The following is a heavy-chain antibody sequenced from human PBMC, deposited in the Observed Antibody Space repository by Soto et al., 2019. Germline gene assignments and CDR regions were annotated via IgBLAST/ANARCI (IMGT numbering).Heavy chain of an antibody. CDR1: GFIFSNYP. CDR2: ISNSADT. D-gene: IGHD2-15*01. J-gene: IGHJ4*02. V-gene: IGHV3-23*01. Sequence: EVQLLESGGGLVQPGGSLRLSCAASGFIFSNYPMNWVRQAPGTGLDWVSTISNSADTYYPDSVNGRFTVSRDISKRSLCLKMNSPRAEDTAVYYCEDASLYCSGRNCFTFDYWGQGALVTVSS. CDR3: EDASLYCSGRNCFTFDY.